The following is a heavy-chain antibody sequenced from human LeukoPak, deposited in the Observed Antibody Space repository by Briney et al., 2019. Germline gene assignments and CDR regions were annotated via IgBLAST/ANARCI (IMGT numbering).Heavy chain of an antibody. V-gene: IGHV3-21*06. CDR2: ISSSSSYI. D-gene: IGHD2-21*01. CDR3: AKDQSRGLVRRYYFDY. CDR1: GFTFSSYS. Sequence: GGSLRLSCAASGFTFSSYSMNWVRQAPGKGLEWVSSISSSSSYIYYADSVKGRFTISRDNSKNTLYLQMNSLRAEDTAVYYCAKDQSRGLVRRYYFDYWGQGTLVTVSS. J-gene: IGHJ4*02.